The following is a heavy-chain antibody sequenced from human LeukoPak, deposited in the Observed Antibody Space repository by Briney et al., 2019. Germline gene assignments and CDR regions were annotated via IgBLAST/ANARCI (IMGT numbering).Heavy chain of an antibody. CDR2: INPSGGST. V-gene: IGHV1-46*01. J-gene: IGHJ3*02. CDR3: ARSSAYYNEADI. D-gene: IGHD3-9*01. CDR1: AYTFTNYY. Sequence: GASVRVSCKTSAYTFTNYYLHWVRQAPGQGLEWMGIINPSGGSTTYAQKFQGRLTMTGDTSTSTAYMELSSLRSEDTAVYYCARSSAYYNEADIWGQGTMVTVSS.